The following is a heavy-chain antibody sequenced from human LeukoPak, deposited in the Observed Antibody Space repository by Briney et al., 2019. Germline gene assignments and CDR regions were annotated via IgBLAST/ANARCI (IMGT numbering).Heavy chain of an antibody. D-gene: IGHD5-18*01. Sequence: PVGSLCLSCAVSGFTLSSYSINWVREAPGTRLRSVSYISSSSSTICYEDSVKGRFTTSRENAKNTLHLQMNSLTDDDTAVDYCARASEVAMALLTLDYWGQGTLVTVSS. V-gene: IGHV3-48*02. CDR2: ISSSSSTI. CDR1: GFTLSSYS. J-gene: IGHJ4*02. CDR3: ARASEVAMALLTLDY.